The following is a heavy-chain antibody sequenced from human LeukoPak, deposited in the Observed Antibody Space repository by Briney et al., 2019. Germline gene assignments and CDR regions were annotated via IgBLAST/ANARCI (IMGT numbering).Heavy chain of an antibody. CDR3: ARGSAGSFDY. J-gene: IGHJ4*02. V-gene: IGHV1-8*03. D-gene: IGHD3-10*01. Sequence: WMGFMNPNSGNTGYSQNFQGRVTITRNTSISTAYMELSSLRSEDTAVYYCARGSAGSFDYWGQGTLVTVSS. CDR2: MNPNSGNT.